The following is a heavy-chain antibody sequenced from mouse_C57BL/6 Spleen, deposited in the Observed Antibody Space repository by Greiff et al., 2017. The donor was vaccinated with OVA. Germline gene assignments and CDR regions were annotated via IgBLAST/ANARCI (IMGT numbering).Heavy chain of an antibody. CDR2: ILPSIGRT. J-gene: IGHJ1*03. D-gene: IGHD1-1*01. CDR1: DSEVFPIAY. CDR3: ARPYYYGSRGYFDV. V-gene: IGHV15-2*01. Sequence: VQLQPSGSELRSPGSSVKLSCKDFDSEVFPIAYMSWVRQKPGHGFEWIGGILPSIGRTIYGEKFEDKATLDADTLSNTAYLELNSLTSEDSAIYYCARPYYYGSRGYFDVWGTGTTVTVSS.